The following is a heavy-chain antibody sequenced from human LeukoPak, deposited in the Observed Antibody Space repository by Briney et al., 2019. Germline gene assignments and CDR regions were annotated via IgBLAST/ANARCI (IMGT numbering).Heavy chain of an antibody. CDR3: ARGEEKATITALDS. V-gene: IGHV3-21*01. D-gene: IGHD5-24*01. Sequence: GGSLRLSCAASGFTFSNYDMHWVRQAPGKGLEWVSAISSSSPYIYYADSIKGRFTISRYNAENSLYLQMNSLRAVDTAVYFCARGEEKATITALDSWGQGTLVTVSS. CDR1: GFTFSNYD. J-gene: IGHJ4*02. CDR2: ISSSSPYI.